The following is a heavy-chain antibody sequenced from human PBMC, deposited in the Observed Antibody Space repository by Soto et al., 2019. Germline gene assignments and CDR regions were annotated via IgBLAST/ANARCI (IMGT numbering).Heavy chain of an antibody. V-gene: IGHV3-33*01. D-gene: IGHD2-21*01. Sequence: QVHLVQSGGGAVQPGSSLRVSCSTSGFIFSAYGMHWVRQAPGKGLEWVAFINYDGSSKFYGDSVKGRFTISRDNSKNMLYLQLNSLRGEDTAIYYCARCKQKVIHCAMDVWGQGATVTVTS. CDR3: ARCKQKVIHCAMDV. CDR1: GFIFSAYG. CDR2: INYDGSSK. J-gene: IGHJ6*02.